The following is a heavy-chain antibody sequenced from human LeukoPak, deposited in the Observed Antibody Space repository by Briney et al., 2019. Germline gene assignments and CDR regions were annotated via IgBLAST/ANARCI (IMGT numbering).Heavy chain of an antibody. CDR1: GYTFTSYD. J-gene: IGHJ5*02. V-gene: IGHV1-8*01. CDR3: ARRRRWGSTSCCWFGP. CDR2: MNPNSGNT. D-gene: IGHD2-2*01. Sequence: SVKVSCKASGYTFTSYDINWVRQATGQGLEWMGWMNPNSGNTGYAQKFQGRVTMTRNTSISTAYMELSSLRSEDTAVYYCARRRRWGSTSCCWFGPWGQGTLVTVSS.